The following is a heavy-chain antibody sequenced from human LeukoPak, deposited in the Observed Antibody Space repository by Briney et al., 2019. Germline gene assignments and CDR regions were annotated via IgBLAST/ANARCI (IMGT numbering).Heavy chain of an antibody. J-gene: IGHJ4*02. D-gene: IGHD6-13*01. CDR1: GGSISSGSYY. CDR3: ARAGRMIAAAGGSIDY. V-gene: IGHV4-61*02. Sequence: SETLSLTCTVSGGSISSGSYYWGWLRQPAGKGLEWIGRIYTSGSTNYNPSLKSRVTISVDTSKNQFSLKLSSVTAADTAVYYCARAGRMIAAAGGSIDYWGQGTLVTVSS. CDR2: IYTSGST.